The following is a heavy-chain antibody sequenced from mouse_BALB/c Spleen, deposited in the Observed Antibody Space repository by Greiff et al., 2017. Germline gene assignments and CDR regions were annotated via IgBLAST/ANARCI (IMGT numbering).Heavy chain of an antibody. D-gene: IGHD2-4*01. Sequence: EVKLMESGGGLVQPGGSMKLSCVASGFTFSNYWMNWVRQSPEKGLEWVAEIRLKSNNYATHYAESVKGRFTISRDDSKSSVYLQMNNLRAEDTGIYYCTRRVTMIYFDYWGQGTTLTVSS. J-gene: IGHJ2*01. CDR1: GFTFSNYW. V-gene: IGHV6-6*02. CDR2: IRLKSNNYAT. CDR3: TRRVTMIYFDY.